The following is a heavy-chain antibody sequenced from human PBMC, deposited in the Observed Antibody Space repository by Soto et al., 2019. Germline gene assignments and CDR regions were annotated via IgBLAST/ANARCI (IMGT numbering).Heavy chain of an antibody. V-gene: IGHV4-61*01. CDR2: IYYSGST. Sequence: PSETLSLTCTVSGDSVNSGSYYWSWIRQPPGKGLDWIGYIYYSGSTKYNPSLKSRVTISVDRSKNQFSLRLSSVTTADTAVYYCARVWNGNPGALHSLAYWGQGTLVTFSS. CDR1: GDSVNSGSYY. J-gene: IGHJ4*02. D-gene: IGHD3-3*01. CDR3: ARVWNGNPGALHSLAY.